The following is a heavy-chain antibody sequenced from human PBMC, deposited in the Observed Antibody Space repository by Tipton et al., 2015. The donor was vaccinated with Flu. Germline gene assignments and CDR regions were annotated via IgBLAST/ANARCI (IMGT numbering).Heavy chain of an antibody. CDR3: ARRDFSNYVSEPKNWFDI. Sequence: LRLSCTVSGYSISSDYYWGWIRQPPGKGLEWIGNVFHTGSSYYNPSLKSRVTISVAGARPQFSLRLTSVTAADTAVYFCARRDFSNYVSEPKNWFDIWGQGTLVTVSS. CDR2: VFHTGSS. CDR1: GYSISSDYY. J-gene: IGHJ5*02. D-gene: IGHD4-11*01. V-gene: IGHV4-38-2*02.